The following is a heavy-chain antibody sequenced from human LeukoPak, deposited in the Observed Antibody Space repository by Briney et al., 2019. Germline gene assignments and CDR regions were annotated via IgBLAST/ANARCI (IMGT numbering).Heavy chain of an antibody. CDR1: GYSISSGYY. CDR2: IYHSGST. D-gene: IGHD3-22*01. CDR3: SRALDYYDSSGYYSYYYYIDV. V-gene: IGHV4-38-2*02. J-gene: IGHJ6*03. Sequence: PSETLSLTCTVSGYSISSGYYWGWIRQPPGKGLEWIGSIYHSGSTYYGPSLKSRVAISVDTSKNQFSLKLSSVTAADTAVYYCSRALDYYDSSGYYSYYYYIDVWGKGTTVTVSS.